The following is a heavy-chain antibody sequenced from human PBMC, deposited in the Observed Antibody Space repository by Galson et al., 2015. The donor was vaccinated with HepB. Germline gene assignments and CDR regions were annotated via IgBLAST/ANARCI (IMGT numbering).Heavy chain of an antibody. CDR2: FYSGGSA. J-gene: IGHJ4*02. CDR1: GFFVSDNH. V-gene: IGHV3-53*01. CDR3: AREANDPQVAANYFDY. D-gene: IGHD1-1*01. Sequence: LRLSCAASGFFVSDNHLNWVRQAPGRGLEWVSVFYSGGSAYYADSVRGRFTISRDNSKNTLYLQMNSLRAEDTAVYYCAREANDPQVAANYFDYWGRGTLVTVSS.